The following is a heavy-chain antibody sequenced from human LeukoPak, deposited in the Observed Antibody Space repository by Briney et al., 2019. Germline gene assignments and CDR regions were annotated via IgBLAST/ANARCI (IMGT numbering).Heavy chain of an antibody. V-gene: IGHV1-46*01. CDR3: ARDQWGIVGATTGY. Sequence: ASVKVSCKASGGTFSSYAISWVRQAPGQGLEWMGIINPSGGSTSYAQKFQGRVTMTRDTSTSTVYMELSSLRSEDTAVYYCARDQWGIVGATTGYWGQGTLVTVSS. CDR1: GGTFSSYA. D-gene: IGHD1-26*01. CDR2: INPSGGST. J-gene: IGHJ4*02.